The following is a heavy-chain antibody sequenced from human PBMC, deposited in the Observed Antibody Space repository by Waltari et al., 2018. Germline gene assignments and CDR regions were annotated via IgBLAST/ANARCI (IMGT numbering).Heavy chain of an antibody. CDR1: GFTFSSYS. CDR3: ARGYMTTVTTLGY. V-gene: IGHV3-21*01. CDR2: ISSSSSYI. Sequence: EVQLVESGGGLVKPGGSLRLSCAASGFTFSSYSMNWVRQAPGKGLEWVSSISSSSSYIYYADSARGRFTISRDNAKNSLYLQMNSLRAEDTAVYYCARGYMTTVTTLGYWGQGTLVTVSS. D-gene: IGHD4-17*01. J-gene: IGHJ4*02.